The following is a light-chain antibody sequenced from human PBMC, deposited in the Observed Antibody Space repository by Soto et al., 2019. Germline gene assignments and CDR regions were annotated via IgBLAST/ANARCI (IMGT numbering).Light chain of an antibody. V-gene: IGLV2-14*01. CDR3: SSYKGSSTLV. CDR1: SSDVGGYNY. J-gene: IGLJ1*01. CDR2: DVS. Sequence: QSALTQPASVSGSPGQTITISCTGTSSDVGGYNYVSWYQQHPGKAPKLMIYDVSDRPSAVSNRFSGSKSGNTASLTIPGRKGEDEADYYCSSYKGSSTLVFGTGTQLTVL.